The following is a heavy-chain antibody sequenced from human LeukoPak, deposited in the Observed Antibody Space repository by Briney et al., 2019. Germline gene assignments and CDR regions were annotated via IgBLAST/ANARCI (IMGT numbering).Heavy chain of an antibody. CDR1: GGSFGGYY. Sequence: PSETLSLTCAVYGGSFGGYYWSWMRQPPGKGLEWIGEINHSGSTNYNPSLKSRVTISVDTSKNQFSLKLSSVTAADTAVYYCARGRGITFGGVSFFRKWFDPWGQGTLVTVSS. CDR3: ARGRGITFGGVSFFRKWFDP. CDR2: INHSGST. J-gene: IGHJ5*02. V-gene: IGHV4-34*01. D-gene: IGHD3-16*01.